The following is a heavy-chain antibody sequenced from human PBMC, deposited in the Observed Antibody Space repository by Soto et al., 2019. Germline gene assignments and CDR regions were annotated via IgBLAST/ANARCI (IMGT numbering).Heavy chain of an antibody. Sequence: PGGSPRLSCAASGFTFSSYGMHWVRQAPGKGLEWVAVISYDGSNKYYADSVKGRFTISRDNSKNTLYLQMNSLRAEDTAVYYCAKDGPVVGAISPNYYYYGMDVWGQGTTVTVSS. D-gene: IGHD3-10*01. J-gene: IGHJ6*02. V-gene: IGHV3-30*18. CDR1: GFTFSSYG. CDR3: AKDGPVVGAISPNYYYYGMDV. CDR2: ISYDGSNK.